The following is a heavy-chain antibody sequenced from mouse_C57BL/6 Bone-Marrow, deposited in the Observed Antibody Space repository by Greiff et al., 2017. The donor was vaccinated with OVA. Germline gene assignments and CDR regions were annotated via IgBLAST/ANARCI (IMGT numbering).Heavy chain of an antibody. V-gene: IGHV1-15*01. CDR3: TRGHWGFDY. CDR2: IDPETGGT. CDR1: GYTFTDYE. D-gene: IGHD4-1*01. J-gene: IGHJ2*01. Sequence: VQLQQPGAELVRPGASVTLSCKASGYTFTDYEMHWVKQTPVHGLEWIGAIDPETGGTAYNQKFKGKAILTADKSSSTAYMELRSLTSEDSAVYYCTRGHWGFDYWGQGTTLTVSS.